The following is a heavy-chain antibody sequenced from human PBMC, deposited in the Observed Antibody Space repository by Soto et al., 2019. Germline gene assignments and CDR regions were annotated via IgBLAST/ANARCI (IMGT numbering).Heavy chain of an antibody. CDR2: ISSSSSTI. CDR3: ARDWELHYDSSGSPFGFDY. V-gene: IGHV3-48*02. Sequence: PRGSLRLSCAASGFTFSSYSMNWVRQAPGKGLEWVSYISSSSSTIYYADSVKGRFTISRDNAKNSLFLQMNSLRDEDTAVYYCARDWELHYDSSGSPFGFDYWGQGTLVTVSS. CDR1: GFTFSSYS. J-gene: IGHJ4*02. D-gene: IGHD3-22*01.